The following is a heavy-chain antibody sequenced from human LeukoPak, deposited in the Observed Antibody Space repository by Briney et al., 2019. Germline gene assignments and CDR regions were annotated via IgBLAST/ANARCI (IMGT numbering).Heavy chain of an antibody. CDR2: MNPNSGNT. CDR3: ARGITYYGSGSYPL. J-gene: IGHJ4*02. Sequence: GAPVKVSCKASGGTFSSYTINWVRQATGQGLEWMGWMNPNSGNTGYAQKFQGRVTITRNTSISTAYMELSSLRSEDTAVYYCARGITYYGSGSYPLWGQGTPVTVSS. CDR1: GGTFSSYT. V-gene: IGHV1-8*03. D-gene: IGHD3-10*01.